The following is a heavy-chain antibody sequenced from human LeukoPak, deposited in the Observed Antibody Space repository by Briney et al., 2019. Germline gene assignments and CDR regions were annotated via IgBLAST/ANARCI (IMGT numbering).Heavy chain of an antibody. D-gene: IGHD2-21*02. V-gene: IGHV5-10-1*01. CDR3: ARHAPCGGDCYSYFDY. CDR2: IDPSDSYT. Sequence: GESLRISCKGSGYSFISYWISWVRQMPGKGLEWMGKIDPSDSYTNYNPSFQGHVTISADKSISTAYLRWSSLKASDTAMYYCARHAPCGGDCYSYFDYWGQGTLVTVSS. CDR1: GYSFISYW. J-gene: IGHJ4*02.